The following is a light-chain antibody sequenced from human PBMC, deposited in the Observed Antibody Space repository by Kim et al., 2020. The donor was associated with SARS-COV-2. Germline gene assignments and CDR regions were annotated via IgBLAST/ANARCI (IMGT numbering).Light chain of an antibody. J-gene: IGLJ2*01. Sequence: GQSNNLSCTGTRSDIGSYNDGSWYQKHPGKAPKLIIDDVSKRPSGVYFRFSGSKDGNTASLTISGLQTEDEADYYCSSYTSSSTLIFGGGTKLTVL. V-gene: IGLV2-14*04. CDR1: RSDIGSYND. CDR3: SSYTSSSTLI. CDR2: DVS.